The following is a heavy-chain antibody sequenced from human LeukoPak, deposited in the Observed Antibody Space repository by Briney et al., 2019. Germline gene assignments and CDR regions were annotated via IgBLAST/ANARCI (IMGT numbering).Heavy chain of an antibody. D-gene: IGHD7-27*01. CDR1: GFTFSRYV. J-gene: IGHJ3*02. V-gene: IGHV3-33*01. Sequence: AGSLRLSCAASGFTFSRYVMHWVRQAPGKGLEGVAVIWNDGSNKYFADSAKGRFTISRDSSKNTLYLQMNSLRAEDTAVYYCAIATGDNDAFDIWGQGTMVTVSS. CDR2: IWNDGSNK. CDR3: AIATGDNDAFDI.